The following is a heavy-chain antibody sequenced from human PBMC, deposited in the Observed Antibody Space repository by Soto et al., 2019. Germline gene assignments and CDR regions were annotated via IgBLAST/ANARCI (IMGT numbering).Heavy chain of an antibody. CDR3: VRCTVDTIVTSGWCHYLDP. J-gene: IGHJ5*02. V-gene: IGHV3-23*01. D-gene: IGHD6-19*01. CDR1: GFTFSSSA. Sequence: EVQLLDSGGGLVQPGGSLRLSCAASGFTFSSSAMSWVRQAPGKGLEWVSAVSGSGGTTYYAESVRARFTISRDNSKNALYLQMNTLTAEDTAIYFCVRCTVDTIVTSGWCHYLDPWGQGTLVTVSS. CDR2: VSGSGGTT.